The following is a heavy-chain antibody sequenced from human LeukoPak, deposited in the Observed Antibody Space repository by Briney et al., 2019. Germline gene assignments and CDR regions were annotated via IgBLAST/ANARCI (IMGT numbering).Heavy chain of an antibody. CDR1: GFAFGSEA. CDR2: ISSSGGRT. D-gene: IGHD3-22*01. CDR3: ANYYYDRSGYKN. J-gene: IGHJ4*02. V-gene: IGHV3-23*01. Sequence: GGSLRLSCAVSGFAFGSEAMSWVRQAPGKGLEWVSGISSSGGRTYYADSVKGRFTISRDNSKNTLYLQMNSLKAEDTAVYYCANYYYDRSGYKNWGQGTLVTVSS.